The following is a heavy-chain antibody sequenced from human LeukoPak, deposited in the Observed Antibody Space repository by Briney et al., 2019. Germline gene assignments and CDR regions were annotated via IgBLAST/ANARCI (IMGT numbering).Heavy chain of an antibody. V-gene: IGHV3-30*18. CDR2: ISYDGSNK. J-gene: IGHJ4*02. CDR3: AKDRDYYDSSGLDY. CDR1: GFTFSSYG. Sequence: PGGSLRLSCAASGFTFSSYGMHWVRQAPGKGLEWVAVISYDGSNKYYADSVKGRFTISRDSSKNTLYLQMNSLRAEDTAVYYCAKDRDYYDSSGLDYWGQGTLVTVSS. D-gene: IGHD3-22*01.